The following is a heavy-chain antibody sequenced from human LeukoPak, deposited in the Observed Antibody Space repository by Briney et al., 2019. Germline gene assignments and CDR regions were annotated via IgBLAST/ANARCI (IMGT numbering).Heavy chain of an antibody. Sequence: SETLSLTCAVYGGSFSGYYWSWIRQPPGKGLEWIGEINHSGSTNYNPSLKSRVTISVDTSKNQFSLKLSSVTAADTAVYYCARSGIAAAGTGEYYYYMDVWGKGTMVTVSS. CDR1: GGSFSGYY. J-gene: IGHJ6*03. CDR3: ARSGIAAAGTGEYYYYMDV. CDR2: INHSGST. D-gene: IGHD6-13*01. V-gene: IGHV4-34*01.